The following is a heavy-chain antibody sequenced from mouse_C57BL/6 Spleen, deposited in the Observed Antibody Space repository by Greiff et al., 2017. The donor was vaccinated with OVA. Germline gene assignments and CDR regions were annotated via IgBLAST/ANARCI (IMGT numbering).Heavy chain of an antibody. J-gene: IGHJ3*01. Sequence: VQLQQSGPGLVKPSQSLSLTCSVTGYSITSGYYWNWIRQFPGNKLEWMGYISYDGSNNYNPSLKNRISITRDTSKNQFFLKLNSVTTEDTATYYCAKNWDVLSFAYWGQGTLVTVSA. CDR1: GYSITSGYY. CDR2: ISYDGSN. D-gene: IGHD4-1*01. CDR3: AKNWDVLSFAY. V-gene: IGHV3-6*01.